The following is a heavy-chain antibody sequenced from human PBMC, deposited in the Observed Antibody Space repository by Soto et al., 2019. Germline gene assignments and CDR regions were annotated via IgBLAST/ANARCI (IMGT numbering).Heavy chain of an antibody. CDR3: ARHVSGYCSGGSCYGFDP. D-gene: IGHD2-15*01. CDR1: GGSFSGYY. Sequence: SETLSLTCAVYGGSFSGYYWSWIRQPPGKGLEWIGEINHSGSTNYNPSLKSRVTISVDTSKNQFSLKLSSVTAADTAVYYCARHVSGYCSGGSCYGFDPWGQGTLVNAPQ. V-gene: IGHV4-34*01. J-gene: IGHJ5*02. CDR2: INHSGST.